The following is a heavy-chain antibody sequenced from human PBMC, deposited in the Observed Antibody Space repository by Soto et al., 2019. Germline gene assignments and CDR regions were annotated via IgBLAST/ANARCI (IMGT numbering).Heavy chain of an antibody. CDR2: INPSGGST. Sequence: ASVKVSCKASGYTFTSYYMHWVRQAPGQGLEWMGIINPSGGSTSYAQKFQGRVTMTRDTSTSTVYMELSSLRSEDTAVYYCARAVAGGYYYYYMDVWGKGTTVTVSS. J-gene: IGHJ6*03. CDR1: GYTFTSYY. CDR3: ARAVAGGYYYYYMDV. V-gene: IGHV1-46*03. D-gene: IGHD6-19*01.